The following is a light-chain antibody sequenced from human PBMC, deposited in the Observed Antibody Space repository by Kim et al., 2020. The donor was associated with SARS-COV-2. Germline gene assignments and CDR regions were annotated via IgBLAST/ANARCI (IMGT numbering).Light chain of an antibody. J-gene: IGLJ1*01. CDR3: SSYTRTSTNYV. Sequence: SITIPCTGTSSDVGGYNYVSWYQQHPGKAPKVIIYDVSNRLSGVSNRFSGSKSGNTASLTISGLQAEDEADYYCSSYTRTSTNYVFGTGTKVTVL. CDR1: SSDVGGYNY. V-gene: IGLV2-14*03. CDR2: DVS.